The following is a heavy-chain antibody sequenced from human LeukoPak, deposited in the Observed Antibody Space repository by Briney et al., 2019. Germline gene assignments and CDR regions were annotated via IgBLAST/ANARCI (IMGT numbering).Heavy chain of an antibody. Sequence: GASVKVSCKVSGYTLTELSMHWVRQAPGKGLEWMGGFDSEDGETIYAQKFQGRVTMTEDTSTDTAYMELSSLRSEDTAVYYCATARWLHQAFDYWGQGTLVTVSS. D-gene: IGHD5-24*01. V-gene: IGHV1-24*01. CDR1: GYTLTELS. CDR3: ATARWLHQAFDY. J-gene: IGHJ4*02. CDR2: FDSEDGET.